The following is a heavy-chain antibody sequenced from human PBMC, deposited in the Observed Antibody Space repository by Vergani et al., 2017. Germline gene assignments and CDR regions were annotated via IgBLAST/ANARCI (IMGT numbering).Heavy chain of an antibody. CDR3: ARDSGTTGADDY. D-gene: IGHD1-1*01. Sequence: EVQLLESGGGLVQPGGSLRLTCAASEFTFSNYAMNWVRQAPGKGLEWVSGISGSGVSAYYTDSVKGRFTISRDNVNNFLYLQMNNLRVEDTGVYFCARDSGTTGADDYWGQGTLVTVSS. CDR2: ISGSGVSA. J-gene: IGHJ4*02. CDR1: EFTFSNYA. V-gene: IGHV3-23*01.